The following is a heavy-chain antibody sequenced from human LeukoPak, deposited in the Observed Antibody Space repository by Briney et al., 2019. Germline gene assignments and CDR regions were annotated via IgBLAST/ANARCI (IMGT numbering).Heavy chain of an antibody. J-gene: IGHJ4*02. CDR2: IKPDGSEK. D-gene: IGHD6-19*01. CDR3: ARTYAGIARAGTFDY. Sequence: GGSLRLSCAASGFTFIDYSMNWVRQAPGKGLEWVANIKPDGSEKYYVDSVKGRFTISRDNAKNSLYLQMNSLRAEDTAVYFCARTYAGIARAGTFDYWGQGTRVTFSS. CDR1: GFTFIDYS. V-gene: IGHV3-7*01.